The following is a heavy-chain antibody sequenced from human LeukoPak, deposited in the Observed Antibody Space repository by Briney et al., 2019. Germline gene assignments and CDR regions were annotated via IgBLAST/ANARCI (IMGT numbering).Heavy chain of an antibody. Sequence: GGSLRLSCAASGFTFRRLAMTWVRQAPGKGLEWVSTISASGTYYADPVKGRFTISRDNSQNMVYQQMNSLRAEDTAVYYCAKRTGVTELHFDHWGQGTLVTVSS. CDR1: GFTFRRLA. D-gene: IGHD1-7*01. J-gene: IGHJ4*02. CDR3: AKRTGVTELHFDH. V-gene: IGHV3-23*01. CDR2: ISASGT.